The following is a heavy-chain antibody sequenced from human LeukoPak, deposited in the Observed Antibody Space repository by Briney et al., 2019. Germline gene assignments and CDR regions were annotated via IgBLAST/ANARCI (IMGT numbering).Heavy chain of an antibody. Sequence: PGGSLRLSCAAAGLTFSNYGMHWVRQAPGKGLQWVAYIRYDGRNKYSADSVKGRFTISRDNSKNTLYLQMNSLRAEDTAVYYCANILRYFDWLRVYWGQGTLVTVSS. D-gene: IGHD3-9*01. CDR3: ANILRYFDWLRVY. J-gene: IGHJ4*02. CDR2: IRYDGRNK. V-gene: IGHV3-30*02. CDR1: GLTFSNYG.